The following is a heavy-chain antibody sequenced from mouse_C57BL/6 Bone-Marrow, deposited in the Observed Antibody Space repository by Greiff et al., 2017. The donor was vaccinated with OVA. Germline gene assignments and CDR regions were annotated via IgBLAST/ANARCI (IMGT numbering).Heavy chain of an antibody. V-gene: IGHV7-1*01. Sequence: EVKLVESGGGLVQSGRSLRLSCATSGFTFSDFYMEWVRQAPGKGLEWIAASRNKANDYTTEYSASVKGRLIVSRDTSHSILYLQMNALRAEDTAIYYCARDALTGTSGFAYWGQGTLVTVSA. D-gene: IGHD4-1*01. CDR2: SRNKANDYTT. J-gene: IGHJ3*01. CDR3: ARDALTGTSGFAY. CDR1: GFTFSDFY.